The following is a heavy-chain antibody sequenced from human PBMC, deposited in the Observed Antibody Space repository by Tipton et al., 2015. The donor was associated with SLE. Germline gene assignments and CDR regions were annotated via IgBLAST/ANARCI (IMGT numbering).Heavy chain of an antibody. J-gene: IGHJ4*02. CDR2: IYYTGSA. CDR3: ARDPNGGYGSFDY. Sequence: TLSLTCTVSGGSISSYYWSWIRQPPGKGLEWIGYIYYTGSANYNPSLKSRVTMSVDTSKNQLSLKLSSVTAADTAVYYCARDPNGGYGSFDYWGLGALVTVSS. CDR1: GGSISSYY. D-gene: IGHD7-27*01. V-gene: IGHV4-59*12.